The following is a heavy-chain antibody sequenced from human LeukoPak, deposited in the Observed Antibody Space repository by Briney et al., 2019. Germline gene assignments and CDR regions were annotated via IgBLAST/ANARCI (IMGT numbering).Heavy chain of an antibody. CDR2: IISKTDGGTT. CDR1: GFTFSNAW. Sequence: GGSLRLSCAASGFTFSNAWMSWVRQAPGKGLEWVGRIISKTDGGTTDYAAPVKGRFTISRDDSKNTLYLQMNSLKTEDTAVYYCTTTGGTTTRFVDYWGQGTLVTVSS. J-gene: IGHJ4*02. V-gene: IGHV3-15*01. D-gene: IGHD1-26*01. CDR3: TTTGGTTTRFVDY.